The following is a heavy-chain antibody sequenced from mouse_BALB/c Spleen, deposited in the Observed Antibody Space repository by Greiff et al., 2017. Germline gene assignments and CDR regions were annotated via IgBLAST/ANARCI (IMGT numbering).Heavy chain of an antibody. V-gene: IGHV1-87*01. Sequence: VQLQQSGAELARPGASVKLSCKASGYTFTSYWMQWVKQRPGQGLEWIGAIYPGDGDTRYTQKFKGKATLTADKSSSTAYMQLSSLASEDSAVYYCERRGDVEFAYWGQGTLVTVSA. CDR3: ERRGDVEFAY. CDR1: GYTFTSYW. CDR2: IYPGDGDT. D-gene: IGHD3-3*01. J-gene: IGHJ3*01.